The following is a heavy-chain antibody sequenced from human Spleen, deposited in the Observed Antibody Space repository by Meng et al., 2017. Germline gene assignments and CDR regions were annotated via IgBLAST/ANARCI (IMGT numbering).Heavy chain of an antibody. J-gene: IGHJ4*02. D-gene: IGHD3-10*01. CDR3: TTDRGPYYYGSGSSDY. CDR1: GFYFSNAW. V-gene: IGHV3-15*01. CDR2: IKSKTDGGTT. Sequence: GESLKISCAASGFYFSNAWMSWVRQAPGKGLEWVGRIKSKTDGGTTDYAAPVKGRFTISRDDSKNTLYLQMNSLKTEDTAVYYCTTDRGPYYYGSGSSDYWGQGTLVTVSS.